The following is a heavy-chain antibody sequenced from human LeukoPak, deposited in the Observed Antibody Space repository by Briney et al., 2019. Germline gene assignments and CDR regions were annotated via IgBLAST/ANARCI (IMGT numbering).Heavy chain of an antibody. J-gene: IGHJ4*02. D-gene: IGHD6-19*01. V-gene: IGHV3-33*06. CDR1: GFTFSSYG. CDR2: IWYDGSNK. CDR3: AKLIAVSGADDY. Sequence: GGSLRLSCAASGFTFSSYGMHWVRQAPGKGLEWVAVIWYDGSNKYYADSVKGRFTISRDNSKNTLYLQMNSLRAEDTAVYYCAKLIAVSGADDYWGQGTLVTVSS.